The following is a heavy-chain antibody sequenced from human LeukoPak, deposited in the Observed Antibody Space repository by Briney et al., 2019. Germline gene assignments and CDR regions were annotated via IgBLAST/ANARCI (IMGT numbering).Heavy chain of an antibody. J-gene: IGHJ4*02. D-gene: IGHD5-24*01. V-gene: IGHV3-53*01. Sequence: GGSLRLSCAASGFSFSSSVMSWVRQAPGKGLEWVSVIYSGGTTYYADSVKGRFTISRDISKNTLSLQMNSLRAEDTAVYYCARGRRDGYNLGYWGQGTLVAVSS. CDR1: GFSFSSSV. CDR2: IYSGGTT. CDR3: ARGRRDGYNLGY.